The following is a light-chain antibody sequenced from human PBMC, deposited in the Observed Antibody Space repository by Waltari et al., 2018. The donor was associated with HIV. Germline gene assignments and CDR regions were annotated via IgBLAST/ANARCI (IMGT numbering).Light chain of an antibody. CDR2: DVT. CDR3: CSYAGSQTFV. J-gene: IGLJ2*01. V-gene: IGLV2-11*01. CDR1: TSHVATYDY. Sequence: QSALTQPRSVSGSPGQSVSISCTGTTSHVATYDYVSWYQLHPGKAPKLMIYDVTKRPSGVPDRFSGSKSGNTASLTISGLQAEDEADYYCCSYAGSQTFVFGGGTTLTVL.